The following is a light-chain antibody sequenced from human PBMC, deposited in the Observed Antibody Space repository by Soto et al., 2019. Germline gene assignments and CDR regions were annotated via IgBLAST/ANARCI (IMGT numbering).Light chain of an antibody. CDR2: AAS. CDR3: QQTYDTPIT. Sequence: DIQVAQSPSSLSASVGDRVTITCRTSQAINRYLNWYQQTPGRAPKLLIYAASILHSGVPPRFSGSGVGTYFTPTINGLQPEDFTAYYCQQTYDTPITFGQGTRLENK. V-gene: IGKV1-39*01. CDR1: QAINRY. J-gene: IGKJ5*01.